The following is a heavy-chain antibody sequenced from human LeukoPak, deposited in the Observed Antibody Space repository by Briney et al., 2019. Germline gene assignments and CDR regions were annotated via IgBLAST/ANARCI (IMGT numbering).Heavy chain of an antibody. CDR2: INPNSGGT. J-gene: IGHJ6*03. V-gene: IGHV1-2*02. Sequence: ASVKVSCKASGYTFTSYDISWVRQAPGQGLEWMGWINPNSGGTNYAQKFQGRVTMTRDTSISTAYMELSRLRSDDTAVYYCARSYYDKRGGYYYYYMDVWGKGTTVTVSS. CDR1: GYTFTSYD. CDR3: ARSYYDKRGGYYYYYMDV. D-gene: IGHD3-22*01.